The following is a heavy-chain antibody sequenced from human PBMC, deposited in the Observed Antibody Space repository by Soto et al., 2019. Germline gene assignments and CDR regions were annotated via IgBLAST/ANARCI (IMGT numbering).Heavy chain of an antibody. CDR1: GFTFSSYG. J-gene: IGHJ2*01. D-gene: IGHD3-22*01. V-gene: IGHV3-33*01. CDR3: ARASSYDSSCYYRYWYFDL. CDR2: IWYDGSNK. Sequence: QVQLVESGGGVVQPGRSLRLSCAASGFTFSSYGMHWVRQAPGKGLEWVAVIWYDGSNKYYADSVKGRFTISRDNSKNTLYLQMNSLRAEDTAVYYCARASSYDSSCYYRYWYFDLWGRGTLVTVSS.